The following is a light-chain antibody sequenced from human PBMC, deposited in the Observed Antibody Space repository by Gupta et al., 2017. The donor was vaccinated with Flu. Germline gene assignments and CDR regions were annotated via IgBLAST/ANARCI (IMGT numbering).Light chain of an antibody. CDR1: SGRIASNY. V-gene: IGLV6-57*01. CDR2: EDN. Sequence: SVCEPLGKTVNISCSRSSGRIASNYVQWYQQRPGSSPTTVIYEDNQRPSGVPDRFSGSIDSSSNSASLTISGLKTEDEADYYCQSYDSSNRVFGGGTKLTVL. J-gene: IGLJ3*02. CDR3: QSYDSSNRV.